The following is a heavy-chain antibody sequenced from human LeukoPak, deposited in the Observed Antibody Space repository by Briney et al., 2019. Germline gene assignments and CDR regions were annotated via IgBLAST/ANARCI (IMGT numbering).Heavy chain of an antibody. CDR3: AKGFDPDGY. CDR1: GFTFSKFG. D-gene: IGHD3-9*01. J-gene: IGHJ4*02. Sequence: GGSLRLSCAASGFTFSKFGMSWVRQAPGKGLEWVSAISPSRASTYYADSVKGRFTISRDDSKNILYLQLNSLRAEDTAVYYCAKGFDPDGYWGQGTLVTVSS. CDR2: ISPSRAST. V-gene: IGHV3-23*01.